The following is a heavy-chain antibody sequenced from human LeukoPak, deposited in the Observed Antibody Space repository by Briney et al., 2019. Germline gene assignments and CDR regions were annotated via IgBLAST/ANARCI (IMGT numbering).Heavy chain of an antibody. CDR1: GFTFSNYW. CDR2: IKPDGSVG. V-gene: IGHV3-7*01. Sequence: GGSLRLSCAASGFTFSNYWMTRVRQAPGKGLEWVANIKPDGSVGYYVDSVRGRLIISRDNAGNSLYLQMNSLRVEDTAVYYCTQNLVAAAGDHWGQGTLLIVSS. D-gene: IGHD6-13*01. CDR3: TQNLVAAAGDH. J-gene: IGHJ4*02.